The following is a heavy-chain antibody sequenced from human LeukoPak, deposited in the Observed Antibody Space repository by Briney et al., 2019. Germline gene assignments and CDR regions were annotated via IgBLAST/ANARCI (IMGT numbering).Heavy chain of an antibody. D-gene: IGHD5-18*01. CDR2: ISGSGGST. Sequence: GSLRLSCAASGFTFSSYAMSWVRQAPGKGLEWVSAISGSGGSTYYADSVKGRFTISRDNSKNTLYLQMNSLRAEDTAVYYCAKMIQLWLEVLYFDYWGQGTLVTVSS. CDR1: GFTFSSYA. CDR3: AKMIQLWLEVLYFDY. J-gene: IGHJ4*02. V-gene: IGHV3-23*01.